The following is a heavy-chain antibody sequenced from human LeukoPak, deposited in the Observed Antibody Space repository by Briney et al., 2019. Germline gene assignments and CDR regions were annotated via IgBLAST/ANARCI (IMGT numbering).Heavy chain of an antibody. CDR2: IKRKSDGGTT. J-gene: IGHJ4*02. CDR1: GFTFSSNS. Sequence: GGSLRLSCAASGFTFSSNSMNWVRQAPGKGLEWVGRIKRKSDGGTTDYAAPVKGRFTISRDDSKNTLYLQMNSLKSEDTAVYYCTTELDIRPNHYWGQGTLVTVSS. D-gene: IGHD3-22*01. CDR3: TTELDIRPNHY. V-gene: IGHV3-15*01.